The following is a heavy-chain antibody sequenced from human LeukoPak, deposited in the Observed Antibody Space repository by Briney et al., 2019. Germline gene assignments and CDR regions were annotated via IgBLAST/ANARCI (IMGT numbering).Heavy chain of an antibody. CDR3: ARETGIAVAGANFDY. V-gene: IGHV3-21*01. J-gene: IGHJ4*02. CDR1: GFTFSSYG. Sequence: GGSLRLSCAASGFTFSSYGMHWVRQAPGKGLEWVSSISSSSSYIYYADSVKGRFTISRDNAKNSLYLQMNSLRAEDTAVYYCARETGIAVAGANFDYWGQGTLVTVSS. CDR2: ISSSSSYI. D-gene: IGHD6-19*01.